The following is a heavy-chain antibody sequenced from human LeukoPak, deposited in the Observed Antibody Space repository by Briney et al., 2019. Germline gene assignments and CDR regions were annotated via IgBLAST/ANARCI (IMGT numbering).Heavy chain of an antibody. CDR1: GFTVSSNY. V-gene: IGHV3-74*01. CDR2: FGSDGKNT. CDR3: ATSAVTTGLDF. D-gene: IGHD4-17*01. Sequence: GGSLRLSCAASGFTVSSNYMSWVRQAPGKGLVWVSRFGSDGKNTVYADSVKGRFTISRDSAKNTLSLQMNSLRAEDTGVYYCATSAVTTGLDFWGQGTLVTVSS. J-gene: IGHJ4*02.